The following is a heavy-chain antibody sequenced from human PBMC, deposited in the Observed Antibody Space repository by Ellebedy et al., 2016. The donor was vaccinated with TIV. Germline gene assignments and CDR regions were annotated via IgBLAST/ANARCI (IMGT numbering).Heavy chain of an antibody. CDR3: ARANPAGYSYYYYYYYGMDV. V-gene: IGHV4-31*03. D-gene: IGHD5-18*01. CDR2: IYYSGST. J-gene: IGHJ6*02. Sequence: SETLSLXCTVSGGSISSGGYYCSCLRQHPGQGLEWIGYIYYSGSTYYNPSLKSRVTISVDTSKNQFSLKLSSVTAADTAVYYCARANPAGYSYYYYYYYGMDVWGQGTTVTVSS. CDR1: GGSISSGGYY.